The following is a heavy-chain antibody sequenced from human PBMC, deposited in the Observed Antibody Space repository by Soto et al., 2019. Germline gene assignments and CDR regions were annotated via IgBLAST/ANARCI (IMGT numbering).Heavy chain of an antibody. D-gene: IGHD6-19*01. Sequence: AGWLKCRDYGSSCIRQAPGKGLEWVSIISGSGDTPYYADSVKGRFTISRDTSRNTPYLQMTSLRAGDSANSCSAKEGTSGLYYFDYWGAGTLLTV. CDR3: AKEGTSGLYYFDY. CDR1: WLKCRDYG. J-gene: IGHJ4*02. V-gene: IGHV3-23*01. CDR2: ISGSGDTP.